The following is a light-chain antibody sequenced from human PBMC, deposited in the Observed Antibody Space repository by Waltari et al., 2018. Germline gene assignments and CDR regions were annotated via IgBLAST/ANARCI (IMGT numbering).Light chain of an antibody. V-gene: IGKV1-39*01. Sequence: DIQMTQSPSSLSASVGDRVTITCRASQNISSYLNWYQQKPGKAPKLVIYAASSLQSGVPSRCSGSGSGTDVTLTISNLQPEDFATYYCQQSYSTPFTFGPGTKVDIK. CDR2: AAS. CDR1: QNISSY. J-gene: IGKJ3*01. CDR3: QQSYSTPFT.